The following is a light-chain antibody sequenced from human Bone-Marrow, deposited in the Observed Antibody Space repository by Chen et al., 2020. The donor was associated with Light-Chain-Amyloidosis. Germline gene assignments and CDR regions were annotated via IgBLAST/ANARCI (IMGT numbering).Light chain of an antibody. CDR2: DVS. CDR1: SSDVGGYDF. CDR3: CSYAGSYSLYV. V-gene: IGLV2-11*01. Sequence: QAALTQPRSVSGSPGQSVSLSCTGTSSDVGGYDFVSWYQKHPVKAPKLMIYDVSKRPSGVPDRFSGSKSGNTASLTIAGLKADDEADYYCCSYAGSYSLYVFGSGTKVTVL. J-gene: IGLJ1*01.